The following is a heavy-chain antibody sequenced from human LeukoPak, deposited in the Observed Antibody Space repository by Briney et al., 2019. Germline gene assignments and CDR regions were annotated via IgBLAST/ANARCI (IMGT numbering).Heavy chain of an antibody. V-gene: IGHV4-59*08. D-gene: IGHD3-22*01. CDR3: ARHSGSLYYDSTIFDY. CDR1: GGSINSYY. J-gene: IGHJ4*02. Sequence: SETLSLTCTVSGGSINSYYWSWIRQPPGKGLEWIGYIYYSGSTNYNPSLKSRVTISVDTSKNQFSLKLSSVTAADTAVYYCARHSGSLYYDSTIFDYWGQGTLVTVSS. CDR2: IYYSGST.